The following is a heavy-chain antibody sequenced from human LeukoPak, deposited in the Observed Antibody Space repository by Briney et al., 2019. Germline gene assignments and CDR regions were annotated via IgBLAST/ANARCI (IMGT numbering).Heavy chain of an antibody. CDR2: IYYSGST. D-gene: IGHD4-23*01. CDR3: ARMYGGNSKGDY. Sequence: PSETLSLTCTVSGGSISSSSYYWGWIRQPPGKGLEWIGSIYYSGSTYYNPSLKSRVTISVDTSKNQFSLKLSSVTAADTAGYYCARMYGGNSKGDYWGQGTLVTVSS. J-gene: IGHJ4*02. CDR1: GGSISSSSYY. V-gene: IGHV4-39*01.